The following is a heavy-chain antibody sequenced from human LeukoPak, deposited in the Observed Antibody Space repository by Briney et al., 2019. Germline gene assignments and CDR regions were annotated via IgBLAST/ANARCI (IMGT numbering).Heavy chain of an antibody. CDR2: IYYSGST. CDR3: VTNYYDSSGYYDY. V-gene: IGHV4-59*01. CDR1: GGSISSYY. J-gene: IGHJ4*02. Sequence: PLETLSLTCTVSGGSISSYYWSWIRQPPGKGLEWIGYIYYSGSTNYNPSLKSRVTISVDTSKNQFSLKLSSVTAADTAVYYGVTNYYDSSGYYDYWGQGTLVTVSS. D-gene: IGHD3-22*01.